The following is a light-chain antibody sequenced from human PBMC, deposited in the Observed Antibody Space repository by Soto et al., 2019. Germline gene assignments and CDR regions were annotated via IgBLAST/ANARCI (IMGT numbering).Light chain of an antibody. Sequence: DIQMTQSPSSLSASVGDRVTITCRASQGSNTYLAWYQQKPGKVPKLLIYATSNLQSGVPSRFSGSGSGTDFTLTISSLQPEDVATYYCQRYNSAPDTFGGGTKVEIK. CDR2: ATS. CDR1: QGSNTY. V-gene: IGKV1-27*01. J-gene: IGKJ4*01. CDR3: QRYNSAPDT.